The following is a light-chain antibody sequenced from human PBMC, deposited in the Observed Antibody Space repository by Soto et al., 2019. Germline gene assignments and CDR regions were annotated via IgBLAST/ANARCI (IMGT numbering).Light chain of an antibody. CDR2: QTS. V-gene: IGKV3-11*01. J-gene: IGKJ1*01. CDR3: HQRQSWPRT. Sequence: EIVSTQSPATLSLSPGETDTRSCRVRQSVSSSYLAWYQQKPGLAPRLLIYQTSIRAAGIPARFSASGTGTDFTLTISDVQPEDFAVYYCHQRQSWPRTFGQGTKVDIK. CDR1: QSVSSSY.